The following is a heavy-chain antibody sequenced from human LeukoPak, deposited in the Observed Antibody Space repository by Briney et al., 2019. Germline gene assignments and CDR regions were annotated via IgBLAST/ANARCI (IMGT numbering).Heavy chain of an antibody. D-gene: IGHD3-3*01. CDR3: AKSGGSGYVYYFDY. J-gene: IGHJ4*02. Sequence: PGGSLRLSCAASGFTFSGYAMRWVRQALGEGVECVSAVSGSGGSTYYADSVKGRFTISRDNTKNTLYLQINSLKAEDTAVYYCAKSGGSGYVYYFDYWGQGTLVTVSS. CDR2: VSGSGGST. V-gene: IGHV3-23*01. CDR1: GFTFSGYA.